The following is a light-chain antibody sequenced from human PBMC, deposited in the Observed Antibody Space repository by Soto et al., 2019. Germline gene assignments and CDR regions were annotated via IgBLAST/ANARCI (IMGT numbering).Light chain of an antibody. J-gene: IGKJ1*01. Sequence: ENVLTQSPGTLSLSPGERATLSCMASQSVSSNFLAWYQQKPGQAPRLLIYGAYNRATGIPDRFSGSGSGTDFTLTISRLEPEDFAVYYCQPYDSSPRTVGQGTQVDIK. CDR1: QSVSSNF. CDR3: QPYDSSPRT. CDR2: GAY. V-gene: IGKV3-20*01.